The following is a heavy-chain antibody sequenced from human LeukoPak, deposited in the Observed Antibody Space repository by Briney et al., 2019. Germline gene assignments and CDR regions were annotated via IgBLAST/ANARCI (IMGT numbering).Heavy chain of an antibody. CDR2: TSYDGSNK. CDR1: GFIFSSYG. Sequence: PGGSLRLSCAASGFIFSSYGMHWVRQAPGKGLEWVAVTSYDGSNKYHADSVKGRFTISRDNSKNMVYLQMNSLRAEDTAVYYCAKDMFSIAVSVVAFDIWGQGTMVSVSS. J-gene: IGHJ3*02. D-gene: IGHD6-19*01. CDR3: AKDMFSIAVSVVAFDI. V-gene: IGHV3-30*18.